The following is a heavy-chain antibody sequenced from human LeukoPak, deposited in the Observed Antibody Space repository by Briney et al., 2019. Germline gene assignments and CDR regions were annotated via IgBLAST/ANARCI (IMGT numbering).Heavy chain of an antibody. CDR2: ISSSSSTI. D-gene: IGHD5-18*01. Sequence: PGGSLRLSCAASGFTFSSYSMNWVRQAPGKGLEWVSYISSSSSTIYYADSVKGRFTISRDNAKNSLYLQMNSLGVEDTAVYYCAREVVDTAMVPEYYYYCYMDVWGKGTTVTVSS. CDR3: AREVVDTAMVPEYYYYCYMDV. CDR1: GFTFSSYS. V-gene: IGHV3-48*04. J-gene: IGHJ6*03.